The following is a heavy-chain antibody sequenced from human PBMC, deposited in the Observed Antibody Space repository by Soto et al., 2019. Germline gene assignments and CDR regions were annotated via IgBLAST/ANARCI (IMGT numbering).Heavy chain of an antibody. V-gene: IGHV3-30-3*01. J-gene: IGHJ4*02. CDR3: ARERGFFDY. CDR1: GFTFSSYA. D-gene: IGHD3-10*01. CDR2: ISYDGSNK. Sequence: QPGGSLRLSCAASGFTFSSYAMHWVRQAPGKGLEWVAVISYDGSNKYYADSVKGRFTISRDNSKNTLYLQMNSLRAEDTAVYYCARERGFFDYWGQGTLVTVSS.